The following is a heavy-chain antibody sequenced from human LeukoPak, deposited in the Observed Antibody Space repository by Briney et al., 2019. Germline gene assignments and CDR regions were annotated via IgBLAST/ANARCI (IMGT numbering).Heavy chain of an antibody. CDR2: IYYSGST. CDR3: ARAQHFDY. CDR1: GGSISSSSYY. V-gene: IGHV4-39*01. J-gene: IGHJ4*02. Sequence: SETLSLTCTVSGGSISSSSYYWGWIRQPPGKGLEWIGSIYYSGSTYYNPSHKSRVTISVDTSKNQFSLKLSPVTAADTAVYYCARAQHFDYWGQGTLVTVSS.